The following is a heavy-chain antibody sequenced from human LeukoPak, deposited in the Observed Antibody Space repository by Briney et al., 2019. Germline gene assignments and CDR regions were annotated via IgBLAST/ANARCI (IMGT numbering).Heavy chain of an antibody. CDR2: MSPNSGNT. D-gene: IGHD3-10*01. CDR3: ARGHGALLWFGETEYFQH. Sequence: ASVKVSCKASGYTYTSYDINWVPQATGKGLEWMGWMSPNSGNTGYAQKFQGRVTMTRNTSISTAYMELSSLRSEDTAVYYCARGHGALLWFGETEYFQHWGQGTLVTVSS. V-gene: IGHV1-8*01. CDR1: GYTYTSYD. J-gene: IGHJ1*01.